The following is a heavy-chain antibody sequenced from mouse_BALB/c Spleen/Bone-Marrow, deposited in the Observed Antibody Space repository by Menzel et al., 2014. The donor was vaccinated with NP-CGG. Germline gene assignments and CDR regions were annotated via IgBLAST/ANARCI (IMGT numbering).Heavy chain of an antibody. CDR2: ISSGGSYT. D-gene: IGHD5-5*01. CDR3: LLPSFSVPTSLCFAV. V-gene: IGHV5-9-3*01. Sequence: EVQGVESGGGLVKPGGSLKLSCAASGFTFSSYAMSWVRQTPEKRLEWVATISSGGSYTYYPDSVKGRFTISRDNAKNTLYLQMSSLRSEDTAICFSLLPSFSVPTSLCFAVSGPGASLPFSS. CDR1: GFTFSSYA. J-gene: IGHJ1*01.